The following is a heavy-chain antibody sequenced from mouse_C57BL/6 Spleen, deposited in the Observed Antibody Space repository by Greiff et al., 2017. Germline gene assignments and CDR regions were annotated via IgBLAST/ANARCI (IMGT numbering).Heavy chain of an antibody. J-gene: IGHJ3*01. D-gene: IGHD2-3*01. CDR3: AGHENEGYYAAWFAY. Sequence: EVHLVESGGDLVKPGGSLKLSCAASGFTFSSYGMSWVRQTPDKRLEWVATISSGGSYTYYPDSVKGRFTISRDNAKNTLYLQMSSLKSEDTALYDCAGHENEGYYAAWFAYWGQGTLVTVSA. CDR1: GFTFSSYG. CDR2: ISSGGSYT. V-gene: IGHV5-6*01.